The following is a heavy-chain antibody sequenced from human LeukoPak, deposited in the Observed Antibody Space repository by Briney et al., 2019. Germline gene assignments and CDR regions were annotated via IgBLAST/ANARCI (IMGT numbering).Heavy chain of an antibody. CDR2: ISAYNGNT. CDR1: GYTFTGYY. J-gene: IGHJ3*02. V-gene: IGHV1-18*04. Sequence: GASVKVSCKASGYTFTGYYMHWVRQAPGQGLEWMGWISAYNGNTNYAQKLQGRVTMTTDTSTSTAYMELRSLRSDDTAVYYCARWTSVVTAIPLYYAFDIWGQGTMVTVSS. D-gene: IGHD2-21*02. CDR3: ARWTSVVTAIPLYYAFDI.